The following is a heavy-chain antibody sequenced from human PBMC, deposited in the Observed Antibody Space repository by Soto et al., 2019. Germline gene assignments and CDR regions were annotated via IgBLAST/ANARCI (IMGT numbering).Heavy chain of an antibody. J-gene: IGHJ4*02. D-gene: IGHD3-10*01. Sequence: GGSLRLSCAASGFTFSSYGMHWVRQAPGKGLEWVAVIWYDGSNKYYADSVKGRFTISRDNSKNTLYLQMNSLRAEDTAVYYCARDPTSIIASFDYWGQGTLVTVSS. CDR1: GFTFSSYG. CDR2: IWYDGSNK. CDR3: ARDPTSIIASFDY. V-gene: IGHV3-33*01.